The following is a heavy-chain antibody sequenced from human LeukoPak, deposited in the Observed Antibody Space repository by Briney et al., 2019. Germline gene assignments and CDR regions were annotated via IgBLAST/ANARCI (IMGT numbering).Heavy chain of an antibody. V-gene: IGHV1-2*02. CDR2: ISPNTGGT. J-gene: IGHJ6*02. Sequence: GASVKVSCKASGYRFTYNYIYWGRQAPGQGLEWMGWISPNTGGTHYAQNFQGRVSMTRDTSISTAYMELGSLTSDDTAVYYCPKGHYGMDVWGQGTTVTVSS. CDR1: GYRFTYNY. CDR3: PKGHYGMDV.